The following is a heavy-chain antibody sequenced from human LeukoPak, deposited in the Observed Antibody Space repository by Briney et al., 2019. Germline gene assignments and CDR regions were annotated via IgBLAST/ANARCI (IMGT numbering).Heavy chain of an antibody. CDR1: GGSITSGNW. Sequence: SETLSLTCAVSGGSITSGNWWTWVRQSPGKGLEWIGEIHHGGTTNYNPSLKSRVTISVDTSKNQFSLKLSSVTAADTAVYYCAREASYCSGGSCYLHWFDPWGQGTLVTVSS. V-gene: IGHV4-4*02. CDR3: AREASYCSGGSCYLHWFDP. J-gene: IGHJ5*02. D-gene: IGHD2-15*01. CDR2: IHHGGTT.